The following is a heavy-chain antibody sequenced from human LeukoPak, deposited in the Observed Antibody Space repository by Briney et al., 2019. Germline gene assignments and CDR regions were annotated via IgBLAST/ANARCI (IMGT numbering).Heavy chain of an antibody. D-gene: IGHD6-6*01. CDR2: IYYSGST. CDR3: ARKSFSIAAPFDY. V-gene: IGHV4-39*07. Sequence: SETLSLTCTVSGGSISSSSYYWGWIRQPPGKGLEWIGSIYYSGSTNYNPSLKSRVTISVDTSKNQFSLKLSSVTAADTAVYYCARKSFSIAAPFDYWGQGTLVTVSS. CDR1: GGSISSSSYY. J-gene: IGHJ4*02.